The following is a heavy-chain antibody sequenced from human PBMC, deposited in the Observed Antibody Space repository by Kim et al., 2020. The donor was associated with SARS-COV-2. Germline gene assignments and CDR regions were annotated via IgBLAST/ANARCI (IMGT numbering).Heavy chain of an antibody. J-gene: IGHJ6*02. Sequence: SQTLSLTCAISGDSVSSNSAAWNWIRQSPSRGLEWLGRTYYRSKWYNDSAVSVKSRITINPDTSKNQFSLQLNSVTPEDTAVYYCAKRCSSTSCRFDYYYYGMDVWGQGTTVTVSS. D-gene: IGHD2-2*01. CDR1: GDSVSSNSAA. CDR2: TYYRSKWYN. CDR3: AKRCSSTSCRFDYYYYGMDV. V-gene: IGHV6-1*01.